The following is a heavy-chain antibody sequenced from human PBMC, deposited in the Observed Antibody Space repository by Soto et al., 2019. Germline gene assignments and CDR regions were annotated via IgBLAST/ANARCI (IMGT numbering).Heavy chain of an antibody. D-gene: IGHD3-3*01. CDR1: GYSFTSYW. V-gene: IGHV5-51*01. Sequence: GESLKISCKGSGYSFTSYWIGWVRQMPGKGLEWMGIIYPGDSDTRYSPSFQGQVTISADKSISTAYLQWSSLKASDTAMYYCARQDGITIFGVVTRGGAFDIWGQGTMVTVSS. J-gene: IGHJ3*02. CDR2: IYPGDSDT. CDR3: ARQDGITIFGVVTRGGAFDI.